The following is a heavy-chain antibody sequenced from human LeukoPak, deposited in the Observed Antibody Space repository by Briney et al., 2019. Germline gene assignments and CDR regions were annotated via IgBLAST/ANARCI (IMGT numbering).Heavy chain of an antibody. D-gene: IGHD3-22*01. V-gene: IGHV3-23*01. CDR1: GFTFSSYS. J-gene: IGHJ3*02. Sequence: GGSLRLSCAASGFTFSSYSMSWVRQAPGKGLEWVSGISGSDGSTNYADSVKGRFTISRENSKNTLYLQMNSLRAEDTAVYYCAGDLRYDSSTHDAFDIWGQGTMVTVSS. CDR3: AGDLRYDSSTHDAFDI. CDR2: ISGSDGST.